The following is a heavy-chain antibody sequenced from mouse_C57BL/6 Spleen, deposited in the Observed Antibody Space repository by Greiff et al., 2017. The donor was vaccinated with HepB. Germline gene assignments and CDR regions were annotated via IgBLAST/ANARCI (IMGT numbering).Heavy chain of an antibody. Sequence: QVQLQQSGPGLVQPSQRLSITCTVSGFSLTSYGVHWVRQPPGKGLEWLGVIWSGGSTDYNAAFISRLSISKDNSKSQVFFKMNSLQADDTAIYYCAKSYYGSTHYWYFDVWGTGTTVTVSS. V-gene: IGHV2-4*01. CDR3: AKSYYGSTHYWYFDV. J-gene: IGHJ1*03. CDR2: IWSGGST. D-gene: IGHD1-1*01. CDR1: GFSLTSYG.